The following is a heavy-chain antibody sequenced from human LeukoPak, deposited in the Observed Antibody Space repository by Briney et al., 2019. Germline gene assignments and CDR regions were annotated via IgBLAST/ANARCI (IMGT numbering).Heavy chain of an antibody. CDR3: AREGGLQLGAFVI. J-gene: IGHJ3*02. V-gene: IGHV4-59*01. CDR2: IYYSGST. D-gene: IGHD5-24*01. CDR1: GGSISSYY. Sequence: PSETLSLTCTVSGGSISSYYWSWLRQPPGKGLEWFGYIYYSGSTNYNPSLKSRVTISVDTSKNQFSLKLSSVTAADTAVYYCAREGGLQLGAFVIWGEGTRVSVSS.